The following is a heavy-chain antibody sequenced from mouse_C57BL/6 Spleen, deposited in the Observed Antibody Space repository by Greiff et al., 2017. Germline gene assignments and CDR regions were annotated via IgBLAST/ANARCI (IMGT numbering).Heavy chain of an antibody. J-gene: IGHJ2*01. CDR1: GYAFTHYL. V-gene: IGHV1-54*01. D-gene: IGHD1-1*01. Sequence: VQLQQSGAELVRPGTSVKVSCKASGYAFTHYLIVWVKQRPGQGLEWIGVFNPGSGGTNYNEKFKGKATLTADKSSSTAYMQLSSLTSEDSAVYFCARRITTVVFDYWGQGTTLTVSS. CDR2: FNPGSGGT. CDR3: ARRITTVVFDY.